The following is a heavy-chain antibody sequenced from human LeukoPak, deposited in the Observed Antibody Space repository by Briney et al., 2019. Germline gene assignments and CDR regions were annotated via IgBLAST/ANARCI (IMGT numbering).Heavy chain of an antibody. J-gene: IGHJ3*02. Sequence: GGSLRLSCAASGFTFSSYGMSWVRQAPGKGLEWVSAISGSGGSTYYADSVKGRFTISRDNSKNTLYLQMNSLRAEDTAVYYCARKRWLQSRSAFDIWGQGTMVTVSS. D-gene: IGHD5-24*01. CDR3: ARKRWLQSRSAFDI. CDR1: GFTFSSYG. CDR2: ISGSGGST. V-gene: IGHV3-23*01.